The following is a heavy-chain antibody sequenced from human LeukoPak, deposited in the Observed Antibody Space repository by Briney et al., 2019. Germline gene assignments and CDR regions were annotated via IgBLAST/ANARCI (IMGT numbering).Heavy chain of an antibody. Sequence: SETLSLTCTVSDGSISSSSYYWGWIRQPPGKGLEWIGYIYHSGSTYYNPSLKSRVTISVDRSKNQFSLKLTSVTAADTAVYYCATLSQLGSSSTVFDYWGQGTLVTVSS. D-gene: IGHD6-13*01. CDR3: ATLSQLGSSSTVFDY. CDR1: DGSISSSSYY. J-gene: IGHJ4*02. CDR2: IYHSGST. V-gene: IGHV4-39*07.